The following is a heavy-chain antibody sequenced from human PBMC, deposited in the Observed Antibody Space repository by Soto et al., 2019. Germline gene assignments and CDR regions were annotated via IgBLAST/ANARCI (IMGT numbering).Heavy chain of an antibody. Sequence: EVQLLESGGGLVQPGGSLRLSCAASGFTFSIYAMNWVRQAPGKGLEWVSGISDSGDSTFYADSVKGRFTISRDDSKNTLHLQMNSLRVEDTAVYYCGKGDRGDYWGQGTLVTVSS. D-gene: IGHD3-10*01. CDR1: GFTFSIYA. CDR3: GKGDRGDY. CDR2: ISDSGDST. V-gene: IGHV3-23*01. J-gene: IGHJ4*02.